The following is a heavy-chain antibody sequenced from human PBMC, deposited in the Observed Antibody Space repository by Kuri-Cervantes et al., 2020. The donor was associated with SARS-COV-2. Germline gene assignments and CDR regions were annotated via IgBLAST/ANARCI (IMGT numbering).Heavy chain of an antibody. CDR1: GGTFSSYA. V-gene: IGHV1-69*04. CDR3: ANIVVVPNARGNYYCYMDV. Sequence: SVKVSCKASGGTFSSYAISWVRQAPGQGLEWMGRIIPILGTANYAQKFQGRVTITADKSTSTAYMELSSLRSEDTAVYYCANIVVVPNARGNYYCYMDVWGKGTTVTVSS. D-gene: IGHD2-2*01. J-gene: IGHJ6*03. CDR2: IIPILGTA.